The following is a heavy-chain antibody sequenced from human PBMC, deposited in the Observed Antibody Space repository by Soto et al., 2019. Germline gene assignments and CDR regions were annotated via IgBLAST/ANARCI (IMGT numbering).Heavy chain of an antibody. CDR1: GYTFTGYY. D-gene: IGHD2-15*01. CDR2: INPNSGGT. V-gene: IGHV1-2*04. CDR3: ARDTGDIGYCSGGSCYPTGNWFDP. Sequence: ASVKVSCKASGYTFTGYYIHWVRQAPGEGLEWMGWINPNSGGTNYAQKFQGWVTMTRDTSISTAYMELSRLRSDDTAVYYCARDTGDIGYCSGGSCYPTGNWFDPWGQGTLVTVSS. J-gene: IGHJ5*02.